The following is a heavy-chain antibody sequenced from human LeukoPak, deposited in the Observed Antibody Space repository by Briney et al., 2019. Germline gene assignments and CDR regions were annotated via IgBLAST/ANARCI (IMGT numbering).Heavy chain of an antibody. Sequence: ASVKVSCKASGYTFTSYGISWVRQAPGQGLEWMGWISAYNGNTNYAQKLQGRVTMTTDTSTSTAYMELRSLRSDATAVYYCARDFGGITIFGVVETPNWFDPWGQGTLVTVSS. CDR2: ISAYNGNT. V-gene: IGHV1-18*01. CDR3: ARDFGGITIFGVVETPNWFDP. J-gene: IGHJ5*02. D-gene: IGHD3-3*01. CDR1: GYTFTSYG.